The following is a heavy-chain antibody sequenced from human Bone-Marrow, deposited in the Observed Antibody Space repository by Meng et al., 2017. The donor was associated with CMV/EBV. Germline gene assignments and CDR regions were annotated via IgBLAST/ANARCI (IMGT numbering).Heavy chain of an antibody. CDR1: GGSVSSENW. D-gene: IGHD4/OR15-4a*01. V-gene: IGHV4-4*02. Sequence: SETLSLTCTVSGGSVSSENWWSWVRQPPGKGLEWIGEIYHSGSTNYNPSLKSRVTISVDKSKNQISLNLSSVTAADTALYYCARAYAATLEYWGQGSLVTVSS. CDR2: IYHSGST. J-gene: IGHJ4*02. CDR3: ARAYAATLEY.